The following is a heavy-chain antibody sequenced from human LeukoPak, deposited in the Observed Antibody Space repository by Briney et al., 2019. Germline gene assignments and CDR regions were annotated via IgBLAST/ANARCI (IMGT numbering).Heavy chain of an antibody. CDR3: ARASYYDSSGYLFDY. CDR1: GGSISSYY. CDR2: IYYSGST. V-gene: IGHV4-59*01. Sequence: PSETLSLTCTVSGGSISSYYWSWIRQPPGKGLEWIGYIYYSGSTNYNPSLKSRVTISVDTSKNQFSLKLSSVTAADTAVYCCARASYYDSSGYLFDYWGQGTLVTVSS. J-gene: IGHJ4*02. D-gene: IGHD3-22*01.